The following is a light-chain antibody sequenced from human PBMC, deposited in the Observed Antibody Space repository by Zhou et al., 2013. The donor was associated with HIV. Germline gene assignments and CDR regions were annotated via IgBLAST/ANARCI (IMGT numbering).Light chain of an antibody. Sequence: EIVMTQSPGTLSVSPGDRVTLSCRASESVSINLAWYQQKVGQAPRLLIYDASNRATGIPARFNGSGSGTDFTLTISSLEPEDFAVYYCQQYGSSPGTFGQGTKVEIK. CDR1: ESVSIN. CDR3: QQYGSSPGT. CDR2: DAS. J-gene: IGKJ1*01. V-gene: IGKV3D-15*01.